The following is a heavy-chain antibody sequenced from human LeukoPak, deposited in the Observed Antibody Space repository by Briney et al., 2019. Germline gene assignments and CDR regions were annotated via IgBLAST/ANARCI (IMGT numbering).Heavy chain of an antibody. Sequence: XETLSLTCAVSGGSISSSNWWCWVRQPPGKGLEWIGEIYYSGSTNYNPSLKSRVTISLDKSKNQFSLKLSSVTAADTAVYYCARIPYASSSGGVYWGQGTLVTVSS. V-gene: IGHV4-4*02. CDR1: GGSISSSNW. CDR3: ARIPYASSSGGVY. CDR2: IYYSGST. D-gene: IGHD6-6*01. J-gene: IGHJ4*02.